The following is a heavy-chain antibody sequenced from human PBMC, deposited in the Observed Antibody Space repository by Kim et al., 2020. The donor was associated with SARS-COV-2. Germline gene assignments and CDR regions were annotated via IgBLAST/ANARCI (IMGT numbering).Heavy chain of an antibody. Sequence: SETLSLTCTVSGGSIISSNYSWGWIRQPPGMGLEWIGSHCYSRSTYYNPSLQSRVTISVDTSKNHFSLTLSSVTAADTAVYYCELGKCTGGVCLNDDAFDIWGQGTMVTVSS. CDR3: ELGKCTGGVCLNDDAFDI. V-gene: IGHV4-39*02. CDR2: HCYSRST. D-gene: IGHD2-8*02. J-gene: IGHJ3*02. CDR1: GGSIISSNYS.